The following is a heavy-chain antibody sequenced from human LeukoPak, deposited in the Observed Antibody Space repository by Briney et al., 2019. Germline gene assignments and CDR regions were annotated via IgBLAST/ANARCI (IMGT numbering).Heavy chain of an antibody. V-gene: IGHV4-59*08. Sequence: SETLSLTCTVSGGSISPYYWSWFRQPPGKGLEWIGYIYSSANTNYNPSLKGRVTMSVDTSKNQFSLTLSSVTAADTAVYYCASSIVATITSFDYWGQGTLVTVSS. CDR2: IYSSANT. D-gene: IGHD5-12*01. CDR3: ASSIVATITSFDY. J-gene: IGHJ4*02. CDR1: GGSISPYY.